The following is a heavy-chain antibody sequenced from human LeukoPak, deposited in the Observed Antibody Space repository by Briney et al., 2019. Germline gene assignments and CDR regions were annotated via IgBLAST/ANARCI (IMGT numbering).Heavy chain of an antibody. Sequence: SGPTLVNPTQTLTLTCSFSGFSLSTSGVGVGWIRQPPGRALEWLALIYWNDDNRYSPSLKSRLTITKDTSKNQVVLTMTKMDPVDTATYYCAHYGDYRFLYYFDYWGQGTLVTVSS. J-gene: IGHJ4*02. V-gene: IGHV2-5*01. CDR2: IYWNDDN. CDR1: GFSLSTSGVG. CDR3: AHYGDYRFLYYFDY. D-gene: IGHD4-17*01.